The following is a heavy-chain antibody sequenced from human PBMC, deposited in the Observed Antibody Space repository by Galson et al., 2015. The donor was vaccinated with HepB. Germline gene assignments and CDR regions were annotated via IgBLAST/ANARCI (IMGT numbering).Heavy chain of an antibody. CDR3: ARGPGATCYYDSSGEGLFDP. J-gene: IGHJ5*02. V-gene: IGHV1-69*13. CDR2: IIPIFGTA. D-gene: IGHD3-22*01. Sequence: SVKVSCKASGGTFSSYAISWVRQAPGQGLEWMGGIIPIFGTANYAQKFQGRVTITADESTSTAYMELSSLRSEDTAVYYCARGPGATCYYDSSGEGLFDPWGQGTLVTVSS. CDR1: GGTFSSYA.